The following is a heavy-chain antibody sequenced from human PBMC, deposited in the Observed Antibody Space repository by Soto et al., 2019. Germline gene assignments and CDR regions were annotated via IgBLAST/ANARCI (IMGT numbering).Heavy chain of an antibody. J-gene: IGHJ4*02. CDR2: ISYDGSNK. CDR3: AKDLGLGVVPAAALDY. Sequence: VGSLRLSCAASGFTFSSYGMHWVRQAPGKGLEWVAVISYDGSNKYYADSVKGRFTISRDNSKNTLYLQMNSLRAEDAAVYYCAKDLGLGVVPAAALDYWGQGTLVTVSS. V-gene: IGHV3-30*18. CDR1: GFTFSSYG. D-gene: IGHD2-2*01.